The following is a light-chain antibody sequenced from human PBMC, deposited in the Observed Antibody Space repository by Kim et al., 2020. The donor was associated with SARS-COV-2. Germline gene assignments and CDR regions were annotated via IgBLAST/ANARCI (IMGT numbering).Light chain of an antibody. J-gene: IGLJ2*01. Sequence: SYELTQPPSVSVSPGQTARITCSGDALPEQYAYWYQQKPGQAPVVVIYKDNQRPSGIPERFSGSSSGTTVTLTISGVQAEDEADYYCQSPDSSFTSVLFGGGTRLTVL. V-gene: IGLV3-25*03. CDR2: KDN. CDR3: QSPDSSFTSVL. CDR1: ALPEQY.